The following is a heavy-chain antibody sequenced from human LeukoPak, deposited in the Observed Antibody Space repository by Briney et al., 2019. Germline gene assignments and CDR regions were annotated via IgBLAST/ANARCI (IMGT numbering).Heavy chain of an antibody. CDR2: IYYSGST. CDR1: DDSITMYY. CDR3: AREEVGRFDP. V-gene: IGHV4-59*01. J-gene: IGHJ5*02. Sequence: SETLSLTRSVSDDSITMYYWTWIRQPPGKGLEWIGYIYYSGSTNYNPSLKSRVTISVDTSKNQFSLKLSSVTAADTAVYYCAREEVGRFDPWGQGTLVTVSS.